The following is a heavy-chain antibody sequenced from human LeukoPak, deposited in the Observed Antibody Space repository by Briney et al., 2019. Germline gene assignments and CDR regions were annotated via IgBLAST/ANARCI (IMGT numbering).Heavy chain of an antibody. J-gene: IGHJ4*02. V-gene: IGHV3-23*01. CDR3: AKGSTEAVN. Sequence: GGSLRLSCAASGFTFSSYVITWVRQAPGKGLEWVSSISGSGGSTYYADTVKGRLTISRDNSKNTLSLQMNSLRAEDTAIYYCAKGSTEAVNWGQGTLVTVSS. D-gene: IGHD4-17*01. CDR1: GFTFSSYV. CDR2: ISGSGGST.